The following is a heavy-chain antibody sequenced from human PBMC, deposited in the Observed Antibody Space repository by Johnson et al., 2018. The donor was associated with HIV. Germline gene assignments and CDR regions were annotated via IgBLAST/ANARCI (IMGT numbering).Heavy chain of an antibody. Sequence: VQLVESGGGLVKPGGSLRLSCAASGFTFSNYWMQWVRQAPGKGLMCVSHINSDGSSTTYADSVKGRFTISRDNAKNTLYLQMNSLRAEDTAVYYCARGGGDYYREAFDIWGLGTMVTVSS. CDR3: ARGGGDYYREAFDI. V-gene: IGHV3-74*03. D-gene: IGHD2-21*01. CDR1: GFTFSNYW. CDR2: INSDGSST. J-gene: IGHJ3*02.